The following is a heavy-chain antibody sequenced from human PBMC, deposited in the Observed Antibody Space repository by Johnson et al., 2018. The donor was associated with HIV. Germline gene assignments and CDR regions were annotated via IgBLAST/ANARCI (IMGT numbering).Heavy chain of an antibody. J-gene: IGHJ3*02. CDR3: AKEGDNYGGNWEAFDI. Sequence: QMMLVESGGGAVQPGRSLRLSCAASGFTFSSYGMHWVRQAPGKGLEWVAVIWYDGSNKYYADSVKGRFTISRDNSKNTLYLQMNSLRAEDTAVYYCAKEGDNYGGNWEAFDIWGQGTMVTVSS. V-gene: IGHV3-33*06. D-gene: IGHD4-23*01. CDR2: IWYDGSNK. CDR1: GFTFSSYG.